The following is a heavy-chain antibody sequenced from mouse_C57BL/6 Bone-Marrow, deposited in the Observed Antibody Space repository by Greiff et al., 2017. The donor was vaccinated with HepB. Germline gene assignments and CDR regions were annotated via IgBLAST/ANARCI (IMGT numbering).Heavy chain of an antibody. Sequence: EVQLQESGPGMVKPSQSLSLTCTVTGYSITSGYDWHWIRHFPGNKLEWMGYISYSGSTNYNPSLKSRISITHDTSKNHFFLKLNSVTTEDTATYYCARGGYYGLWVWGQGTTLTVSS. J-gene: IGHJ2*01. CDR1: GYSITSGYD. CDR2: ISYSGST. D-gene: IGHD1-2*01. V-gene: IGHV3-1*01. CDR3: ARGGYYGLWV.